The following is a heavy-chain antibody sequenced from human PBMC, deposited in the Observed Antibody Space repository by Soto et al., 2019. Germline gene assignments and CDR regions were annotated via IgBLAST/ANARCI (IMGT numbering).Heavy chain of an antibody. CDR2: FDPEDGET. D-gene: IGHD3-16*02. Sequence: ASVKVSCKVSGYTLTELSMHWVRQAPGKGLEWMGGFDPEDGETIYAQKFQGRVTMTEDTSTDTAYMELSSLRSEDTAVYYCATDNWHYDYIWGSYRPARFAPWGQGTLVTVSS. CDR3: ATDNWHYDYIWGSYRPARFAP. V-gene: IGHV1-24*01. CDR1: GYTLTELS. J-gene: IGHJ5*02.